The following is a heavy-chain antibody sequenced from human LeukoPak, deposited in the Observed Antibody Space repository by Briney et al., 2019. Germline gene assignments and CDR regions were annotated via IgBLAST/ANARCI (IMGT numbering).Heavy chain of an antibody. J-gene: IGHJ4*02. D-gene: IGHD3-10*01. CDR2: IRYDGSNK. CDR1: GFTFSSYG. CDR3: AKDYPYMVRGVMAY. Sequence: PGGSLRLSCAASGFTFSSYGMHWVRQAPGKWLEWVAFIRYDGSNKYYADSVKGRFTISRDNSKNTLYLQMNSLRAEDTAVYYCAKDYPYMVRGVMAYWGQGTLVTVSS. V-gene: IGHV3-30*02.